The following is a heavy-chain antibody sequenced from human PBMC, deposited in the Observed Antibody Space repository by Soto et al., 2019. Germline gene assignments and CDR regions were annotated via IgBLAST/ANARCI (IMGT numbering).Heavy chain of an antibody. D-gene: IGHD3-9*01. J-gene: IGHJ6*03. CDR2: IYYSGST. V-gene: IGHV4-39*01. Sequence: SETLSLTCTVSGGSISSSSYYWGWIRQPPGKGLEWIGSIYYSGSTYYNPSLKSRVTISVDTSKNQFSLKLSSVTAADTAVYYCARHLFRYYDILTGYLNPYYYYYMDVWGKGTTVTVSS. CDR3: ARHLFRYYDILTGYLNPYYYYYMDV. CDR1: GGSISSSSYY.